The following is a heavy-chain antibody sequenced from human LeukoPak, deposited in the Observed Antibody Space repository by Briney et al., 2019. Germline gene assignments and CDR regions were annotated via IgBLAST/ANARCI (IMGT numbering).Heavy chain of an antibody. J-gene: IGHJ4*02. CDR2: ISYDGRNK. CDR3: AKVPGVLDSGY. CDR1: GFTFSSYG. Sequence: GRSLTLSCAASGFTFSSYGMHWVRQAPGTGLEWEGVISYDGRNKYYADSVNGRFTISRDNSKNTLYLQMNSLRAEDTAVYYCAKVPGVLDSGYWGQGTLVTVSS. D-gene: IGHD3-10*01. V-gene: IGHV3-30*18.